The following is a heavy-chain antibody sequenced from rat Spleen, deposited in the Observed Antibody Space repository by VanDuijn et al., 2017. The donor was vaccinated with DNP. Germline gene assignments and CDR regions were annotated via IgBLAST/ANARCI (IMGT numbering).Heavy chain of an antibody. CDR1: GFTFSNYW. CDR3: TSNPHIRTAAPFDY. CDR2: ITNTGGST. V-gene: IGHV5-31*01. J-gene: IGHJ2*01. D-gene: IGHD3-8*01. Sequence: EVQLVESGGGLVQPGRSLKLSCVASGFTFSNYWMTWIRQAPGKGLEWVASITNTGGSTYYRDSVKGRFTISRDNAKNTLYLQMDSLRSEDTATYYCTSNPHIRTAAPFDYWGQGVMVTVSS.